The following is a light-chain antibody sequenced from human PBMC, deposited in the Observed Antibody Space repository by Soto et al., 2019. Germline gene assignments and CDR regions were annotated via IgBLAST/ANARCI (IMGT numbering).Light chain of an antibody. CDR1: SSNIGSNT. Sequence: QSVLTQPPSASGTPGQRVTISCSGSSSNIGSNTVNWYQQLPGTAPKLLIYSNNQRPSGVPDRFSGSKSGTSASLAISGLQSEEEADYYCCSYAGSSTFDVFGTGTQLTVL. J-gene: IGLJ1*01. CDR3: CSYAGSSTFDV. V-gene: IGLV1-44*01. CDR2: SNN.